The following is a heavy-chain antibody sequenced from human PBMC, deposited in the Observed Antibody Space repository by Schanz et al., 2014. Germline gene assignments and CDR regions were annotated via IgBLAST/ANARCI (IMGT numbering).Heavy chain of an antibody. J-gene: IGHJ4*02. CDR2: IGNGGVTI. CDR1: GFTLSNYA. V-gene: IGHV3-48*04. Sequence: VHLLESGGGLAQPGGSLRLSCAASGFTLSNYAMSWVRQAPGKGLEWVSYIGNGGVTIYYADSVKGRFTISRDNSKNSLYLQMNSLRAGDAAVYYCARGLIAAAGGAFDYWGQGTLVAVSA. CDR3: ARGLIAAAGGAFDY. D-gene: IGHD6-13*01.